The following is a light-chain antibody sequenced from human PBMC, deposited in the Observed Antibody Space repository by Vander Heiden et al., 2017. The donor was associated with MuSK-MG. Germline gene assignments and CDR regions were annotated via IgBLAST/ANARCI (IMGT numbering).Light chain of an antibody. Sequence: DIQMTQSPSSLSSSVGDRVAISCRASQSISTYLNWYQQKPGKAPKLLIYGASSLQSGVPSRFSGRGSGTDFTLTISSLQPEDFATYYCQQSYVTPLTFGGGTKVETK. CDR3: QQSYVTPLT. J-gene: IGKJ4*01. CDR2: GAS. CDR1: QSISTY. V-gene: IGKV1-39*01.